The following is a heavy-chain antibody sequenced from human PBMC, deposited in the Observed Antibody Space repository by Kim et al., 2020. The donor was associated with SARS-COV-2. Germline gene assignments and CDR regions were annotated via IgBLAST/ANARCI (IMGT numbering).Heavy chain of an antibody. Sequence: GGSLRLSCAASGFTFSSYAMHWVRQAPGKGLEWVAVISYDGSNKYYADSVKGRFTISRDNSKNTLYLQMNSLRAEDTAVYYCARSFLSIAARRLSAFDIWGQGTMVTVSS. J-gene: IGHJ3*02. CDR3: ARSFLSIAARRLSAFDI. D-gene: IGHD6-6*01. CDR1: GFTFSSYA. V-gene: IGHV3-30-3*01. CDR2: ISYDGSNK.